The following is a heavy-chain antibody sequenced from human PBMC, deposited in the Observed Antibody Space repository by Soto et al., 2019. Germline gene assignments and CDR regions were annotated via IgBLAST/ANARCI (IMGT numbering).Heavy chain of an antibody. CDR1: GFTFSNHA. V-gene: IGHV3-23*01. CDR2: ISGGGGST. Sequence: EVQLLESGGGLVQSGGSLRLSCAASGFTFSNHAMSWVRQAPGKGPEWVSGISGGGGSTYYADSVKGRFTISRDNSKNTLYLQMYSLRAEDSAIYYCACSSFYYYYYAFDVWGEGTTVTVSS. CDR3: ACSSFYYYYYAFDV. J-gene: IGHJ6*04. D-gene: IGHD6-19*01.